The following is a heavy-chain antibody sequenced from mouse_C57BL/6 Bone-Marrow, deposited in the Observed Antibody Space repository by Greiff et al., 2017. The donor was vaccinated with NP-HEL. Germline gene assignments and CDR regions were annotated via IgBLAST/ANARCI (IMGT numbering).Heavy chain of an antibody. CDR3: ATHYYGSSQGFDY. Sequence: VKLQQPGAELVKPGASVKVSCKASGYTFTSYWMHWVKQRPGQGLEWIGRIHPSDSDTNYNQKFKGKATLTVDKSSSTAYLQLSSLTSKDSAVYYCATHYYGSSQGFDYWGQGTTLTVSS. J-gene: IGHJ2*01. V-gene: IGHV1-74*01. CDR1: GYTFTSYW. CDR2: IHPSDSDT. D-gene: IGHD1-1*01.